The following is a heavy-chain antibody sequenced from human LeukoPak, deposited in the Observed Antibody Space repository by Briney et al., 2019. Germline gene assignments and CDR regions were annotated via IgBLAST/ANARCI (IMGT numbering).Heavy chain of an antibody. Sequence: SETLSLTCTVYGGSFSGYYWSWIRQPPGKGLEWIGEINHSGSTNYNPSLKSRVPISVDTSKNQFSLKLSSVTAEDTAVYYCARGDRIAAAGTWGQGTLVTVSS. CDR3: ARGDRIAAAGT. V-gene: IGHV4-34*01. CDR1: GGSFSGYY. D-gene: IGHD6-13*01. J-gene: IGHJ4*02. CDR2: INHSGST.